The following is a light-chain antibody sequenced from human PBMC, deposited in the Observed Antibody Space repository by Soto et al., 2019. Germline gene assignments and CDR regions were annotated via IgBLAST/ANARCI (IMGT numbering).Light chain of an antibody. CDR3: HLYGISPH. CDR1: QSRGSNF. V-gene: IGKV3-20*01. Sequence: EIVLTQSPGTLSLSPGERATLSCKTSQSRGSNFLAWYQHKPGQAPRLLIYASSNRATGIPDRFSGSASGTDFTLTINRLEPDDFAVYYCHLYGISPHFGQRTRPEIK. CDR2: ASS. J-gene: IGKJ5*01.